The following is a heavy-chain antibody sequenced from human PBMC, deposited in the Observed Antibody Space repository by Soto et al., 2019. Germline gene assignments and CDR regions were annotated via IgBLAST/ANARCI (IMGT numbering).Heavy chain of an antibody. Sequence: GGSLRLSCAASGFTFSSYAMSWFRQAPGKGLEWVSAISGSGGSTYYADSVKGRFTISRDNSKNTLYLQMNSLRAEDTAVYYCAKHIRGGGYYYYGMDVWGQGTTVTVSS. CDR3: AKHIRGGGYYYYGMDV. D-gene: IGHD3-16*01. CDR1: GFTFSSYA. J-gene: IGHJ6*02. CDR2: ISGSGGST. V-gene: IGHV3-23*01.